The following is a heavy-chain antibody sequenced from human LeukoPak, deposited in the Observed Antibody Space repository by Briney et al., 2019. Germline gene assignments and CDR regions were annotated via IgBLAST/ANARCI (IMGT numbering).Heavy chain of an antibody. V-gene: IGHV3-7*05. J-gene: IGHJ4*02. D-gene: IGHD6-13*01. CDR2: IKQDGSEK. CDR3: ARRGTSSSWAHFDY. CDR1: GFTFSSYW. Sequence: GGSLRLSCAASGFTFSSYWMTWVRQAPGKGLEWVAKIKQDGSEKYYVDSVKGRFTISRDNAKNSLYLQMNSLGVEDTAVYYCARRGTSSSWAHFDYWGQGTLVTVSS.